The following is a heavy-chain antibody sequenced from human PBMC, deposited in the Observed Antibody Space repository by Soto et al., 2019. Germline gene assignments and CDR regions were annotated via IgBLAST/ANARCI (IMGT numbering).Heavy chain of an antibody. CDR2: IIPIFGTA. D-gene: IGHD3-3*01. V-gene: IGHV1-69*06. CDR3: AGDRLEWSYYYYGMDV. J-gene: IGHJ6*02. Sequence: QVQLVQSGAEVKKPGSSVKVSCKASGGTFSSYAISWVRQAPGQGLEWMGGIIPIFGTANYAQKFQGRVTITADKSTSTAYMELSSLRSEDTAVYYCAGDRLEWSYYYYGMDVWGQGTTVIVSS. CDR1: GGTFSSYA.